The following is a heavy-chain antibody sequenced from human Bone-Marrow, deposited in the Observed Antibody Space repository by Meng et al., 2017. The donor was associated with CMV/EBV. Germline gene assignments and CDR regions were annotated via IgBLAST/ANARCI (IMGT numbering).Heavy chain of an antibody. V-gene: IGHV4-59*12. Sequence: SEPLSLTCTVSGGSISSYYWSWIRQPPGKGLEWIGYIYYSGSTNYNPSLKSRVTISVDTSKNQFSLKLSSVTAADTAVYYCASAISMRIDYWGQGTLVTVSS. D-gene: IGHD2-2*02. CDR2: IYYSGST. CDR1: GGSISSYY. CDR3: ASAISMRIDY. J-gene: IGHJ4*02.